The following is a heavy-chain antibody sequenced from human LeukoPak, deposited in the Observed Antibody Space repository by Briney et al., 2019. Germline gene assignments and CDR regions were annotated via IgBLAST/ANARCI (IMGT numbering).Heavy chain of an antibody. Sequence: GGSLRLSCTASGFPFSNYSMNWVRQAPGKGLEWVSSISGSSIYIYYADSVKGRFTLSRDNAKKSLYLQMNGLRAEDTAVYFCARVVGFSYYFDSWGQGTLVTVSS. CDR1: GFPFSNYS. J-gene: IGHJ4*02. D-gene: IGHD2-15*01. CDR3: ARVVGFSYYFDS. CDR2: ISGSSIYI. V-gene: IGHV3-21*01.